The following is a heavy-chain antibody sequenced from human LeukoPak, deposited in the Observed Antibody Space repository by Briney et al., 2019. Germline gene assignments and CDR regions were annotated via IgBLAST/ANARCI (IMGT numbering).Heavy chain of an antibody. J-gene: IGHJ4*02. D-gene: IGHD2-2*01. V-gene: IGHV3-30*04. CDR2: ISYDGSNK. Sequence: GGSLRLSCAASGFTFSSYAMHWVRQAPGKGLKWVAVISYDGSNKYYADSVKGRFTISRDNSKNTLYLQMNSLRAEDTAVYYCARERKYCSSTSCSKVLDYWGQGTLVTVSS. CDR1: GFTFSSYA. CDR3: ARERKYCSSTSCSKVLDY.